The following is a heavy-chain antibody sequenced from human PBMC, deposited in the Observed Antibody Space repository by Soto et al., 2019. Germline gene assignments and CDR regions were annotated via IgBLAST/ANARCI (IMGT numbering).Heavy chain of an antibody. CDR2: TYYRSKWYN. Sequence: PSQTLSLTCAISGDSVSSNSAAWNWIRQSPSRGLEWLGRTYYRSKWYNDYAVSVKSRITINPDTSKNQFSLQLNSVTPEDTAVYYCAREAITGTPRTYYYYYYGMDVWGQGTTVTVSS. J-gene: IGHJ6*02. CDR1: GDSVSSNSAA. V-gene: IGHV6-1*01. D-gene: IGHD1-7*01. CDR3: AREAITGTPRTYYYYYYGMDV.